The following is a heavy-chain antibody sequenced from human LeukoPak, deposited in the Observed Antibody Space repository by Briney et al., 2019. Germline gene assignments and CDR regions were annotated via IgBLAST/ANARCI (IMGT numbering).Heavy chain of an antibody. Sequence: SETLSLTCTVSVASVTSTNYFWAWIRQPPGKGLECIGTIHYSGTTYYNPSLESRLTISVDTSKKQFSLRLNSVTAADTSVYFCARRDYDDNPPWHWGPGTLVTVSS. D-gene: IGHD4-23*01. CDR2: IHYSGTT. CDR1: VASVTSTNYF. J-gene: IGHJ4*02. V-gene: IGHV4-39*01. CDR3: ARRDYDDNPPWH.